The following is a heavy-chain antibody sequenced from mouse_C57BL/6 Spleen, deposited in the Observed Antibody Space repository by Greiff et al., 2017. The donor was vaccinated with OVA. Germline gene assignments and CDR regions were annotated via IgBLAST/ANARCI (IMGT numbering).Heavy chain of an antibody. CDR3: ARWKSYDYCDY. CDR2: IDPSDSYT. D-gene: IGHD2-3*01. V-gene: IGHV1-50*01. Sequence: QVQLQQPGAELVKPGASVKLSCKASGYTFTSYWMQWVKQRPGQGLEWIGEIDPSDSYTNYNQKFKGKATLTVDTSSSTAYMQLSSLTSEDSAVYYCARWKSYDYCDYWGQGTTLTVSS. J-gene: IGHJ2*01. CDR1: GYTFTSYW.